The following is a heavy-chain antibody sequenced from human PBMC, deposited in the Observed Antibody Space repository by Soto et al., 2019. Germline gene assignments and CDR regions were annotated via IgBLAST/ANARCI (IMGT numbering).Heavy chain of an antibody. J-gene: IGHJ4*02. CDR1: GGSLSSYY. CDR2: IYYSGST. D-gene: IGHD3-10*01. Sequence: QVQLQESGPGLVKPSETLSLTCTVSGGSLSSYYWSWIRQPPGRGLEWIGYIYYSGSTNYNPSLKSRVTISVDTSKNQFSLKLSSVTAADTAVYYCARGTWFGELPLWYWGQGTLVTVSS. CDR3: ARGTWFGELPLWY. V-gene: IGHV4-59*01.